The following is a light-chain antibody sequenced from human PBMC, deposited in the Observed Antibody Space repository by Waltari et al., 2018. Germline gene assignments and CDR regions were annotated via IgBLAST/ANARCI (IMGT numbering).Light chain of an antibody. CDR3: LQYNSYPWT. CDR1: RGIRND. Sequence: DIQMTQSPSSLSASVGDRVTNTCRASRGIRNDLGWYQQKRGKAPKRLIYAASSLQSGVPSRFSGSGSGTEFTLTISSLQPEDFASYYCLQYNSYPWTFGQGTKVEIK. J-gene: IGKJ1*01. CDR2: AAS. V-gene: IGKV1-17*01.